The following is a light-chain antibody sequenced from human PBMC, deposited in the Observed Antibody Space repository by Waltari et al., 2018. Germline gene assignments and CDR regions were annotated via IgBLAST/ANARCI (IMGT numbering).Light chain of an antibody. CDR1: SSDIGFHNY. Sequence: QSALTQPASVSGSPGQSLTTAFHGPSSDIGFHNYVSWDQQHPVKAPKLISHDVSQRPSGVSDRFSGSKSGNTASLTISGLQAEDEADYYCNSYTGSSSWVFGGGTKVTVL. CDR2: DVS. CDR3: NSYTGSSSWV. J-gene: IGLJ3*02. V-gene: IGLV2-14*01.